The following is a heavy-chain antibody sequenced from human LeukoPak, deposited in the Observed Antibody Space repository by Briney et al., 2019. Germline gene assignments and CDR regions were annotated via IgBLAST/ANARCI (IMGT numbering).Heavy chain of an antibody. CDR1: GYSISGGYY. CDR3: ARSMGELSL. J-gene: IGHJ4*02. D-gene: IGHD3-16*02. CDR2: IYHSGST. Sequence: SETLSLTCIVSGYSISGGYYWGWIRQPPGKGLEWIGSIYHSGSTYYNPSLKSRVTISVDTSKNQFSLKLSSVTAADTAVYYCARSMGELSLWGQGTLVTVSS. V-gene: IGHV4-38-2*02.